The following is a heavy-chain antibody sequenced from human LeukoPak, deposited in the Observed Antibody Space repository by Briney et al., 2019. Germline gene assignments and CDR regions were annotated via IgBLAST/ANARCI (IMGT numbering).Heavy chain of an antibody. CDR1: GFTVSSNY. D-gene: IGHD2-15*01. Sequence: LTGGSLRLSCAASGFTVSSNYMSWDRQAPGKGLEWVSVIYSGGSTYYADSVKGRFTISRDNSKNTLYLQMNSLRAEDTAVYYCARAYCSGGSCWDFDYWGQGTLVTVSS. J-gene: IGHJ4*02. CDR2: IYSGGST. V-gene: IGHV3-66*02. CDR3: ARAYCSGGSCWDFDY.